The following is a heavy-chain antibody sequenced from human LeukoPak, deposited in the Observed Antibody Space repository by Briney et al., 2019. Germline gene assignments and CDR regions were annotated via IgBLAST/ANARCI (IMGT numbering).Heavy chain of an antibody. D-gene: IGHD1-14*01. CDR1: GFTFSSYA. V-gene: IGHV3-48*04. J-gene: IGHJ4*02. CDR2: ISSGDTTV. Sequence: GGSLRLSCAASGFTFSSYAMSWVRQAPGKGLEWVSYISSGDTTVDYADSLKGRFTISRDNAKNSLFLQMNSLRAEDTAVYYCARNHGDYWGQGTLVTVSS. CDR3: ARNHGDY.